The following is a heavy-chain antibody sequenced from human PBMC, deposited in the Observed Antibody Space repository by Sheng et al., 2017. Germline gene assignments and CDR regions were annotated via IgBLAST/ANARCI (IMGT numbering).Heavy chain of an antibody. CDR2: INHSGST. J-gene: IGHJ5*02. CDR3: ARGRSRYCSSTSCNSGGRWFDP. CDR1: GGSFSGYY. V-gene: IGHV4-34*01. Sequence: QVQLQQWGAGLLKPSETLSLTCAVYGGSFSGYYWSWIRQPPGKGLEWIGEINHSGSTNYNPSLKSRVTISVDTSKNQFSLKLSSVTAADTAVYYCARGRSRYCSSTSCNSGGRWFDPWGQGTLVTVSS. D-gene: IGHD2-2*01.